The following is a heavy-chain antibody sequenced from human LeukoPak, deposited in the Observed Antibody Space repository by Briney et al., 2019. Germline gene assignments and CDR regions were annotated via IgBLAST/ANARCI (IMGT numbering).Heavy chain of an antibody. J-gene: IGHJ4*02. CDR3: TTGGFDY. CDR2: MNPNSGNT. CDR1: GGPFNSYA. V-gene: IGHV1-8*01. Sequence: ASVKVSCKASGGPFNSYAINWVRQATGQGLEWMGWMNPNSGNTGYAQKFQGRVTMTRNTSISTAYMELSSLRSEDTAVYYCTTGGFDYWGQGTLVTVSS.